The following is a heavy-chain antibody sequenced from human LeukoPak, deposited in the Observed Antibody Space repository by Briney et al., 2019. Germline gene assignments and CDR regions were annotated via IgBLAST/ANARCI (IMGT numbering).Heavy chain of an antibody. J-gene: IGHJ5*02. V-gene: IGHV4-4*02. D-gene: IGHD6-13*01. CDR3: ARDGLAAHWFDP. CDR2: IYHSGTT. CDR1: GGSITSSNW. Sequence: RASETLSLTCAVSGGSITSSNWWSWVRQPPGKGLEWIGEIYHSGTTNYNPSLKSRVTISVDKSRNQFSLKLSSVTAADTAVYYCARDGLAAHWFDPWGQGTLVTVSS.